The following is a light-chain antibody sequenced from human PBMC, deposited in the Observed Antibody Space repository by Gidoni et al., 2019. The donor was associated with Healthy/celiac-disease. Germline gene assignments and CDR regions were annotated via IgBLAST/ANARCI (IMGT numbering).Light chain of an antibody. V-gene: IGKV3-15*01. CDR1: QSVSSN. Sequence: IVMTQSPATLSVSPGERATLPCRASQSVSSNLAWYQQKPGQAPRLLIYGASTRATGIPARFSGSGSGTEFTLTISSLQSEDFAVYYCQQYNNWPGTFXQXTKVEIK. J-gene: IGKJ1*01. CDR3: QQYNNWPGT. CDR2: GAS.